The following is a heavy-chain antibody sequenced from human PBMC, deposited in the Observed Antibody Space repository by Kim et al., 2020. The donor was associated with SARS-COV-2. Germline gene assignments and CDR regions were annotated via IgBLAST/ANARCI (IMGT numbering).Heavy chain of an antibody. J-gene: IGHJ4*02. CDR1: GFTFSSYA. CDR2: ISYDGSNK. Sequence: GGSLRLSCAASGFTFSSYAMHWVRQAPGKGLEWVAVISYDGSNKYYADSVKGRFTISRDNSKNTLYLQMNSLRAEDTAVYYCARDLTATPYFAYCGGDCYPQFRSFDYWGQGTLVTVSS. CDR3: ARDLTATPYFAYCGGDCYPQFRSFDY. V-gene: IGHV3-30-3*01. D-gene: IGHD2-21*02.